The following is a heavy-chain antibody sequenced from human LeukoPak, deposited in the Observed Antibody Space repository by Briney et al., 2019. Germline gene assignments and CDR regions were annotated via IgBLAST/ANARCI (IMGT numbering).Heavy chain of an antibody. CDR2: IKLDGSEK. V-gene: IGHV3-7*01. J-gene: IGHJ4*02. D-gene: IGHD5-18*01. Sequence: GGSLRLSCAASGFTFSDYWMSWVRQAPGKGLEWVANIKLDGSEKYYVDSVKGQFTISRDNAKNSLYLQMNSLRAEDTAVYSCARFRYTYVHDYWGQGTLVTVSS. CDR1: GFTFSDYW. CDR3: ARFRYTYVHDY.